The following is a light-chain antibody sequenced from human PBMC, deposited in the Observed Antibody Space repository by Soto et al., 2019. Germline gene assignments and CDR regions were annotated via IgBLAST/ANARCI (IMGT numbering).Light chain of an antibody. V-gene: IGLV1-51*01. J-gene: IGLJ3*02. CDR1: TSNVGNNF. CDR3: GTWDSSLSVGV. CDR2: DNY. Sequence: QSALTQPPSVSAAPGQKVTISCSGSTSNVGNNFVSWYQQFPGTAPKLLIYDNYKRPSGIPDRFSGSKSGTSATLGITGLQTGDEADYYCGTWDSSLSVGVFGGGTQLTVL.